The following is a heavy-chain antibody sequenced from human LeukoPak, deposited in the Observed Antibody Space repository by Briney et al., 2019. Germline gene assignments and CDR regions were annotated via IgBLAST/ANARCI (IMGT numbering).Heavy chain of an antibody. D-gene: IGHD4-17*01. V-gene: IGHV5-51*01. CDR1: GYSFTTYW. Sequence: PGESLKISCKGSGYSFTTYWIGWGRQMPGKGLEWMGIIYPGDSDTRYSPSFQGQVTISADKSISTAHLQWSSLKASDTAMYYRARRDGDYKDFDLWGRGTVVTVSS. J-gene: IGHJ2*01. CDR2: IYPGDSDT. CDR3: ARRDGDYKDFDL.